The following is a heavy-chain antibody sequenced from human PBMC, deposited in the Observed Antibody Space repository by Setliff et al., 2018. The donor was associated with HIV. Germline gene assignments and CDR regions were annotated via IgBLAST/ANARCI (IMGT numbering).Heavy chain of an antibody. CDR3: ARGPEVTTVTNPLTAEYFQH. J-gene: IGHJ1*01. V-gene: IGHV1-2*06. Sequence: KVSCKASGYSFTDYYIHWVRQAPGQGLEWMGRINPKNGGTNYVQRFRDRVTMTRDTSISTVYMELSSLRSDDTAVYYCARGPEVTTVTNPLTAEYFQHWGQGTPVTVSS. CDR1: GYSFTDYY. D-gene: IGHD4-17*01. CDR2: INPKNGGT.